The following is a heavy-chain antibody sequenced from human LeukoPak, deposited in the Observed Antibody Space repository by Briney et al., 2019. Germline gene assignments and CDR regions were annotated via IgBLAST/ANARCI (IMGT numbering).Heavy chain of an antibody. CDR3: TTAVYYASSGYSRFDY. CDR2: LKSKTDGGTT. Sequence: PGRSLRLSCAASGFTFDDYAMHWVRQAPGKGLEWVGRLKSKTDGGTTDYAAPVKGRFTISRDDSKNTLYLQMNSLKTEDTAVYYCTTAVYYASSGYSRFDYWGQGTLVTVSS. D-gene: IGHD3-22*01. V-gene: IGHV3-15*01. CDR1: GFTFDDYA. J-gene: IGHJ4*02.